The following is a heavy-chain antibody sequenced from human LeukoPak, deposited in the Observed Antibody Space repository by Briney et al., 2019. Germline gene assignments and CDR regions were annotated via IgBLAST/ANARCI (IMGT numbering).Heavy chain of an antibody. D-gene: IGHD5-18*01. V-gene: IGHV4-59*01. J-gene: IGHJ4*02. Sequence: PSETLSLTCTVSGGSISSYYWSWIRQPPGKGLEWIGYIYYSGSTNYSPSLKSRVTISVDTSKNQFSLRLSSVTAADTAVYYCARGGQKEYSYGPFDYWGQGTLVTVSS. CDR1: GGSISSYY. CDR3: ARGGQKEYSYGPFDY. CDR2: IYYSGST.